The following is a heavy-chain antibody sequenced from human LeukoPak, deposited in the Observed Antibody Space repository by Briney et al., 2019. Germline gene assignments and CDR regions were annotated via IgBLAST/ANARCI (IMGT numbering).Heavy chain of an antibody. Sequence: ASVKVSCKASGYTFTGYYMHWVRQAPGQGLEWMGWINPNSGGTNYAQKFQGRVTMTRDTSISTAYMELSGLRSDDTAVYYCAAXVTTVTTRIKRWGQGTLVTVSS. V-gene: IGHV1-2*02. CDR2: INPNSGGT. CDR1: GYTFTGYY. J-gene: IGHJ4*02. CDR3: AAXVTTVTTRIKR. D-gene: IGHD4-17*01.